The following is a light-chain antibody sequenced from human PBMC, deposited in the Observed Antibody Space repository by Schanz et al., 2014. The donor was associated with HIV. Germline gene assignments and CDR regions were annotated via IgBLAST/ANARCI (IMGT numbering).Light chain of an antibody. CDR2: GAS. Sequence: EIVLTQSPGTLSLSPGERATLSCRASQSVSSDLAWYRLKPGQAPRLVIYGASSRATGITDRFSASGSGTDFTLTISRLEPEDFAVYYCQQYGSSSWTFGQGTKVGI. CDR1: QSVSSD. V-gene: IGKV3-20*01. J-gene: IGKJ1*01. CDR3: QQYGSSSWT.